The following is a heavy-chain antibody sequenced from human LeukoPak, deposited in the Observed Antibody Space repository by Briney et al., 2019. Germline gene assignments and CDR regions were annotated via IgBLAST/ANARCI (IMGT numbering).Heavy chain of an antibody. CDR3: AREGTTAPNWFDP. J-gene: IGHJ5*02. V-gene: IGHV4-59*12. CDR1: GGSIKNYY. D-gene: IGHD2/OR15-2a*01. CDR2: INDNGHS. Sequence: SETLSLTCTVSGGSIKNYYWSWIRQPPGKGLEWIAYINDNGHSGYNPSLESRVTMSVDTSKNQFSLKLSSVTAADTAVYYCAREGTTAPNWFDPWGQGTLVTVSS.